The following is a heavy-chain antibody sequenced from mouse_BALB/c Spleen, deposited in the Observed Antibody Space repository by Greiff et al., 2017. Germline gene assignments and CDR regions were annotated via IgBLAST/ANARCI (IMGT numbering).Heavy chain of an antibody. J-gene: IGHJ3*01. Sequence: EVHLVESGPGLVKPSQSLSLTCTVTGYSITSDYAWNWIRQFPGNKLEWMGYISYSGSTSYNPSLKSRISITRDTSKNQFFLQLNSVTTEDTATYYCAKDSSGYWFAYWGQGTLVTVSA. CDR3: AKDSSGYWFAY. D-gene: IGHD3-2*01. V-gene: IGHV3-2*02. CDR1: GYSITSDYA. CDR2: ISYSGST.